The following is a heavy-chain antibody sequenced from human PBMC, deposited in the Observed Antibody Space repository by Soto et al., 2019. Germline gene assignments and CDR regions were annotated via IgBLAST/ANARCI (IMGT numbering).Heavy chain of an antibody. CDR3: ARGRNIVATLYDY. V-gene: IGHV4-34*01. CDR1: GGSFSGYY. CDR2: INHSEST. D-gene: IGHD5-12*01. J-gene: IGHJ4*02. Sequence: QVQLQQWGAGLLKPSETLSLTCAVYGGSFSGYYWSWIRQPPGKGLEWIGEINHSESTNYNPSLKSRVTISVDTSKNQFSLKLSSVTAADTAVYYCARGRNIVATLYDYWGQGTLVTVSS.